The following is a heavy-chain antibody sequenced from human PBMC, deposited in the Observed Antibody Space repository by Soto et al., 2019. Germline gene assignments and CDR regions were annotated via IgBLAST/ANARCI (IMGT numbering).Heavy chain of an antibody. V-gene: IGHV3-49*03. J-gene: IGHJ4*02. CDR2: IRSKAYGGTT. CDR3: TRDPTRPCGGDCYGFDY. CDR1: GFTFGDYA. Sequence: GGSLRLSCTASGFTFGDYAMSWFRQAPGKGLEWVGFIRSKAYGGTTEYAASVKGRFTISRDDSKSIAYLQMNSLKTEDTAVYYCTRDPTRPCGGDCYGFDYWGQGTLVTVSS. D-gene: IGHD2-21*02.